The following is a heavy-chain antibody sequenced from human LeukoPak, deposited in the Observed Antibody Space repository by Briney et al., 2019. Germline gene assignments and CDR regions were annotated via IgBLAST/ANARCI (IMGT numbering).Heavy chain of an antibody. CDR2: ISYDGSYE. D-gene: IGHD1-26*01. V-gene: IGHV3-30*18. J-gene: IGHJ4*02. CDR3: AKGGPPTGASPRPWDFNY. Sequence: PGGSLRLSCAASRFTFSTYGMHWVRQAPGRGLEGGAVISYDGSYESYADSVKGRFTISRDNSKNTLYLQLNSLRVEDTAVYYCAKGGPPTGASPRPWDFNYWGQGTLVTVSS. CDR1: RFTFSTYG.